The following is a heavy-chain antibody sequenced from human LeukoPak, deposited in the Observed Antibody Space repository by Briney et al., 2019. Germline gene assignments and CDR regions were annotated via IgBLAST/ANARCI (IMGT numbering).Heavy chain of an antibody. CDR2: INHSGST. Sequence: SETLSLTCAVYGGSFSGYYWSWIRQPPGKGLEWIGEINHSGSTNYNPSLKSRVTISVDTSKNQFSLDLSSMTAADTAVYYCARQKCTSTSCLTKNAFDIWGQGAMVTVSS. D-gene: IGHD2-2*01. CDR1: GGSFSGYY. V-gene: IGHV4-34*01. J-gene: IGHJ3*02. CDR3: ARQKCTSTSCLTKNAFDI.